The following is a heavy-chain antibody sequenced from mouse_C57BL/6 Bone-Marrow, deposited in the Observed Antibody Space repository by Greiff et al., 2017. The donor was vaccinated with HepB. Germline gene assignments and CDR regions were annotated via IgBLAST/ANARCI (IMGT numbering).Heavy chain of an antibody. CDR2: ISYDGSN. CDR3: ARDQKWYVDV. Sequence: EVQLVESGPGLVKPSQSLSLTCSVTGYSITSGYYWNWIRQFPGNKLEWMGYISYDGSNNYNPSLKNRISITRDTSKNQFFLKLNSVTTEDTATYYCARDQKWYVDVWGTGTTVTVSS. CDR1: GYSITSGYY. V-gene: IGHV3-6*01. J-gene: IGHJ1*03.